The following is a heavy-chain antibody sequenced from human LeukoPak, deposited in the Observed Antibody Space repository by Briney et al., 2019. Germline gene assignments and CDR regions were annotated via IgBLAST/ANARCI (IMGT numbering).Heavy chain of an antibody. CDR2: INHSGST. J-gene: IGHJ5*02. V-gene: IGHV4-34*01. Sequence: SETLSLTCAVSGGSFSGYYWSWIRQPPGKGLEWIGEINHSGSTNYNPSLKSRVTISVDTSKNQFSLKLSSVTAADTAVYYCARVRLINWFDPWGQGTLVTVSS. CDR1: GGSFSGYY. D-gene: IGHD3-16*01. CDR3: ARVRLINWFDP.